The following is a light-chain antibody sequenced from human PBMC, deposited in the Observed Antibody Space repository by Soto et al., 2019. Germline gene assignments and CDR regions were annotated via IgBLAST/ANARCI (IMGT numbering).Light chain of an antibody. V-gene: IGLV1-40*01. CDR2: GNT. J-gene: IGLJ3*02. CDR1: SSNIGAGHD. Sequence: QSVLTQPPSVSGAPGQRVTITCTGSSSNIGAGHDVNWYQHLPGTAHTLLVYGNTDRPSGVPDRFSGSKYGTSGSLAITGLRAEDEVDYYCQSSDMTLGGGVFRGRTKVTVL. CDR3: QSSDMTLGGGV.